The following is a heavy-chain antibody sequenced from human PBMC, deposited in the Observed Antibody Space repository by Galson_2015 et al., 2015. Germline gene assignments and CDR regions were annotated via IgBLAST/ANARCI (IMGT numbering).Heavy chain of an antibody. CDR1: GFTLSSYA. CDR3: ARDWGSNYYYFGMDV. CDR2: ISDSGGST. J-gene: IGHJ6*02. Sequence: SLRLSCAASGFTLSSYAMSWVRQAPGKGLERVSGISDSGGSTYYADSVKGRFAIFRDDSKNTLYLEVNSLRAEDTAVYHCARDWGSNYYYFGMDVWGQGTTVTVSS. D-gene: IGHD3-16*01. V-gene: IGHV3-23*01.